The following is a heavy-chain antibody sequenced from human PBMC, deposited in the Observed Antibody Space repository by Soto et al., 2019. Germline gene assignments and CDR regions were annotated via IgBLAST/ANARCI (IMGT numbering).Heavy chain of an antibody. CDR3: ARDPPPPDY. V-gene: IGHV1-18*01. CDR1: GYTFTSYG. J-gene: IGHJ4*02. CDR2: ISAYNGNT. Sequence: QVQLVQSGAEVKKPGASVKVSCKASGYTFTSYGISWMRQAPGQGLEWMGWISAYNGNTNYEQKLQGRVTMTPDTSPSTAYMELRSRRSDDTAVYYCARDPPPPDYWGQGTLVTVSS.